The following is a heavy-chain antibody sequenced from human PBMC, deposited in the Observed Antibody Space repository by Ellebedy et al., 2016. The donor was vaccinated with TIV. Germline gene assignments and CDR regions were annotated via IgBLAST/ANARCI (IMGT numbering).Heavy chain of an antibody. Sequence: AASVKVSCKASGYSFTAYYVHWVRQAPGHGLEWMGWINPNTGGTYYAQKFQGTVTMSTDTSISTAFMELGRLRSDDTAVYYCSRGGSVPASLPSDFWGQGTLVTVSS. CDR2: INPNTGGT. D-gene: IGHD2-2*01. CDR1: GYSFTAYY. V-gene: IGHV1-2*02. CDR3: SRGGSVPASLPSDF. J-gene: IGHJ4*02.